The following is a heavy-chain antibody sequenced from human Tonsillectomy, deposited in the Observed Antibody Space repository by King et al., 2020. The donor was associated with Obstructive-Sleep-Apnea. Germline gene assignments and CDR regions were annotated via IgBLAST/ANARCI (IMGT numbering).Heavy chain of an antibody. D-gene: IGHD3-3*01. V-gene: IGHV3-49*03. CDR2: IRSKAYGGTT. CDR3: TRWGLLRFADY. CDR1: GFTFGDYA. J-gene: IGHJ4*02. Sequence: VQLVESGGGLVQPGRSLRLSCTASGFTFGDYAMSWFRQAPGKGLEWVGFIRSKAYGGTTEYAASVKGRFTISRDDSKSIAYLQMTSLKTEDTAVYYCTRWGLLRFADYWGQGTLVTVSS.